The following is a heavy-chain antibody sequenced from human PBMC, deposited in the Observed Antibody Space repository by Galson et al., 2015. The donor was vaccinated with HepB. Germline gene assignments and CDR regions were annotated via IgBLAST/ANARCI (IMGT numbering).Heavy chain of an antibody. J-gene: IGHJ5*02. D-gene: IGHD3-10*01. Sequence: ETLSLTCTVSGGSISSYYWSWIRQPPGKGLEWIGYIYYSGSTNYNPSLKSRVTISVDTFKNQFSLKLSSVTAADTAVYYCARAPPSMVRNENWFDPWGQGTLVTVSS. CDR1: GGSISSYY. V-gene: IGHV4-59*01. CDR2: IYYSGST. CDR3: ARAPPSMVRNENWFDP.